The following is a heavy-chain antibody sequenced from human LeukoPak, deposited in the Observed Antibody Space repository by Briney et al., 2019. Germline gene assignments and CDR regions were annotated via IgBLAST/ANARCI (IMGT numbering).Heavy chain of an antibody. J-gene: IGHJ3*02. Sequence: GGSLRLSCEASGFTFSNYYMSWVRQAPGKGLEWVAIINPDGSQGYNVASVKGRFAISSDNALNSLFLQMNSLSAEDTAVYYCARDPAYGALDIWGQGTTVTVSS. CDR1: GFTFSNYY. CDR3: ARDPAYGALDI. CDR2: INPDGSQG. D-gene: IGHD2-21*01. V-gene: IGHV3-7*01.